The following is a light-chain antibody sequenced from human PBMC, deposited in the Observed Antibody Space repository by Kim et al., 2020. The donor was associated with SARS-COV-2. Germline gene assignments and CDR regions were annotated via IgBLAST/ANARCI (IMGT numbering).Light chain of an antibody. CDR1: QGISSY. CDR2: AAS. Sequence: AATGDRVTITCRASQGISSYLAWYQQKPGKAPKLLIYAASTLQSGVPSRFSGSGSGTDFTLTISCLQSEDFATYYCQQYYSYPRTFGQGTKVEIK. V-gene: IGKV1-8*01. CDR3: QQYYSYPRT. J-gene: IGKJ1*01.